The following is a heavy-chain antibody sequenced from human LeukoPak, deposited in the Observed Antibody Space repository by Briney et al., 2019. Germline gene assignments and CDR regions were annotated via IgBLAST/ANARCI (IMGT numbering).Heavy chain of an antibody. D-gene: IGHD1-14*01. CDR3: AFSEGFSNPFDY. J-gene: IGHJ4*02. V-gene: IGHV1-2*02. CDR2: INPNSGGT. CDR1: GYTFTGYY. Sequence: VASVKVSCKASGYTFTGYYMHWVRQAPGQGLEWMGWINPNSGGTNYAQKFQGRVTMTRDTSISTAYMELNSLRAEDTAVYYCAFSEGFSNPFDYWGQGTLVTVSS.